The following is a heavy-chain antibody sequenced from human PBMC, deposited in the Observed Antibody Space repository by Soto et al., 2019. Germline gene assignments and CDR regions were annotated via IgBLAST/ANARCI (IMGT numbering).Heavy chain of an antibody. V-gene: IGHV3-23*01. CDR2: LSHSGGSI. D-gene: IGHD6-13*01. CDR3: AKVSSSWYAGFFDL. Sequence: PGGSLRRSCAASGFTFGDYAMHWVRQAPGKGLEWVSGLSHSGGSIDYADSVKGRFTISRDNSMNTLYLQMKTLRAEDTAVYYCAKVSSSWYAGFFDLWGQGTLVTVSS. CDR1: GFTFGDYA. J-gene: IGHJ4*02.